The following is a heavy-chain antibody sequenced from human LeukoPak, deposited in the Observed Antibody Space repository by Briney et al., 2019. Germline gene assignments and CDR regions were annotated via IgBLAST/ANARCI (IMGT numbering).Heavy chain of an antibody. D-gene: IGHD3-22*01. CDR2: ISIDGSTT. CDR1: GFTFSSYW. CDR3: AKDRNYDSSGVFDY. J-gene: IGHJ4*02. Sequence: GGSLRLSCVGSGFTFSSYWMHWVRQGPGKGLEWVSRISIDGSTTTYADSVKGRFTISRDSAKNSLYLQMNSLGAEDTALYYCAKDRNYDSSGVFDYWGQGTVVTVSS. V-gene: IGHV3-74*01.